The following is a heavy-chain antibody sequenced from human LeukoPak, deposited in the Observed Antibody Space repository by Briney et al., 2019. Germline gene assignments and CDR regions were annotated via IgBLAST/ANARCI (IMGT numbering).Heavy chain of an antibody. J-gene: IGHJ4*02. V-gene: IGHV3-7*01. D-gene: IGHD3-10*01. Sequence: GGSLRLSCAASGFTFSSYWMSWVRQAPGKGLEWVANIKQDGSEKYYVDSVKGRFTISRDNAKNSLYLQMNSLRAEDTAVYYCARETSLSLWFGELLYYFDYWGQGTLVTVSS. CDR1: GFTFSSYW. CDR3: ARETSLSLWFGELLYYFDY. CDR2: IKQDGSEK.